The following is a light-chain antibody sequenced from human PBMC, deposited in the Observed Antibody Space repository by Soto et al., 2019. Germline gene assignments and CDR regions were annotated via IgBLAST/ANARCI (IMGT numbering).Light chain of an antibody. Sequence: EIVLTQSPATLCLSPGERATLPCRASQSVSSYLAWYQQKPGQAPRLLIYDASNRATGIPARFSGSGSGTDFTLTISRLESEDFAVYYCQHYDSARWTFGLGTKVDIK. CDR1: QSVSSY. V-gene: IGKV3-11*01. CDR3: QHYDSARWT. J-gene: IGKJ1*01. CDR2: DAS.